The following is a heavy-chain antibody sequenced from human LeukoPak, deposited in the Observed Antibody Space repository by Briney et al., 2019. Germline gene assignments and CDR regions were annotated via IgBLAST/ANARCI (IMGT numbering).Heavy chain of an antibody. CDR2: IKQDGSEK. CDR1: GFTLSDYW. Sequence: GGSMRLSCAASGFTLSDYWMNWVRQAPRKGLEWVANIKQDGSEKKYVDSVKGRFTISRDNAKNSVYLQMNSLGVEDTAVYYCVRGGRGERPNYWGQGTLVTVSS. J-gene: IGHJ4*02. V-gene: IGHV3-7*01. CDR3: VRGGRGERPNY. D-gene: IGHD1-26*01.